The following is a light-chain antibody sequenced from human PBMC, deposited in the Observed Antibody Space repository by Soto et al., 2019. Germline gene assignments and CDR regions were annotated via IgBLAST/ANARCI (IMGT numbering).Light chain of an antibody. CDR2: DVS. CDR3: SSYTSSSTVV. J-gene: IGLJ2*01. CDR1: SSDVGGYNF. V-gene: IGLV2-14*01. Sequence: QSAVTQPASVSGSPGQSITISCTGTSSDVGGYNFVSWYQQHPGTAPKLMIYDVSNRPSGVSNRFSGSKSGNTASLTISGLQPEDEADYYCSSYTSSSTVVFGGGTKLTVL.